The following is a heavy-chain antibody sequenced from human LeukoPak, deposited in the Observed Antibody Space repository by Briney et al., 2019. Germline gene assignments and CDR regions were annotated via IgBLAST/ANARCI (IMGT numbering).Heavy chain of an antibody. J-gene: IGHJ4*02. Sequence: PGGSLRLSCAASGFTFDDYAMHWVRQAPGKGLEWVSLISWDGGSTYYADSVKGRFTISRDNSKNSLYLQMNSLRAEDTALYYCAKGFYGSGSFYYFDYWGQGTLVTVSS. CDR2: ISWDGGST. V-gene: IGHV3-43D*03. CDR3: AKGFYGSGSFYYFDY. D-gene: IGHD3-10*01. CDR1: GFTFDDYA.